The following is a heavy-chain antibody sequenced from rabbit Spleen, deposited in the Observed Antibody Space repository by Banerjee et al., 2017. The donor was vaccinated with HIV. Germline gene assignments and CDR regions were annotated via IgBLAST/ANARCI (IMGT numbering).Heavy chain of an antibody. CDR2: IASGSSGDT. Sequence: QSLEESGGDLVKPGASLTLTCTASGFSFSNRYYMCWVRQAPGKGLEWIACIASGSSGDTYYASWAKGRFTISRSTSLNTVTLQMTSLTAADTATYFCARETSSGWGIVSFYFTLWGPGTLVTVS. CDR3: ARETSSGWGIVSFYFTL. D-gene: IGHD4-1*01. J-gene: IGHJ4*01. CDR1: GFSFSNRYY. V-gene: IGHV1S40*01.